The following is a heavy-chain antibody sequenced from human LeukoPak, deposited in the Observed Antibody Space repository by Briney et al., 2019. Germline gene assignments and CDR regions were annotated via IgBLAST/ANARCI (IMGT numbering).Heavy chain of an antibody. CDR2: IIPILGIA. Sequence: SVKVSCKASGGTFSSYAISWVRQAPGQGLEWMGRIIPILGIANYAQKLQGRVTITADKSTSTAYMELSSLRSEDTAVYYCAREEPDTAMVHFDYWGQGTLVTVSS. CDR1: GGTFSSYA. CDR3: AREEPDTAMVHFDY. V-gene: IGHV1-69*04. J-gene: IGHJ4*02. D-gene: IGHD5-18*01.